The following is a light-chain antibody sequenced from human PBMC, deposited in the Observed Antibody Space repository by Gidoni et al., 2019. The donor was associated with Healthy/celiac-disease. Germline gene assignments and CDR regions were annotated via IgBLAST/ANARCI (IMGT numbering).Light chain of an antibody. CDR1: QSISSY. CDR3: QQSYSTPYT. Sequence: DIQMTQSPPSLSASVGDRVTITCLASQSISSYLNWYQQKPGKAPKLLIYAASSLQSGVPSRFSGSGSGTDFTLTISSLQPEDFATYYCQQSYSTPYTFGQGTKLEIK. J-gene: IGKJ2*01. CDR2: AAS. V-gene: IGKV1-39*01.